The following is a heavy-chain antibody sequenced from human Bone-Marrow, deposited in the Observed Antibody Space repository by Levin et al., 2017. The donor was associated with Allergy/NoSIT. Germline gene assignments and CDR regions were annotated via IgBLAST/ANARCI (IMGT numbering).Heavy chain of an antibody. J-gene: IGHJ4*02. V-gene: IGHV3-23*01. CDR1: GFTFSSYA. CDR3: AKKTNHDITDYLDY. Sequence: GESLKISCAASGFTFSSYAMGWVRQAPGKGLERVSAISGSGESTYYADSVKGRFTISRDNSKNTLYLQMKSLRAEDTSVYYCAKKTNHDITDYLDYWGQGTLVTVSS. D-gene: IGHD3-9*01. CDR2: ISGSGEST.